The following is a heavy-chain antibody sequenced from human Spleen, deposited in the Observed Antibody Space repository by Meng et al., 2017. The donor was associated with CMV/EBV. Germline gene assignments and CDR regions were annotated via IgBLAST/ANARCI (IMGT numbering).Heavy chain of an antibody. CDR2: IYSGGST. Sequence: GSLKISCAASGFAVSSNYMSWVRQAPGKGLEWVSVIYSGGSTYYADSVKGRFTISRDNSKHTLYLQMNSLRAEDTAVYYCATTAVAGTNDYWGQGTLVTVSS. V-gene: IGHV3-53*01. J-gene: IGHJ4*02. D-gene: IGHD6-19*01. CDR1: GFAVSSNY. CDR3: ATTAVAGTNDY.